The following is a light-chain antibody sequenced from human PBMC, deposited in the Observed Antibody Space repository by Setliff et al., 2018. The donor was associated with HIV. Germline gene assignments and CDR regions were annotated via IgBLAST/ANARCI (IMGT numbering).Light chain of an antibody. V-gene: IGLV2-11*01. CDR2: DVS. J-gene: IGLJ1*01. CDR1: SSDVGGHNY. CDR3: CSYAGTYTYI. Sequence: QSVLTQPASVSGSPGQSITVSCTGTSSDVGGHNYVSWYQQYPGKAPKLIIYDVSKRPSGVPDRFSGSKSGDTASLTISGLQSEDEADYYCCSYAGTYTYIFGSGTKVTVL.